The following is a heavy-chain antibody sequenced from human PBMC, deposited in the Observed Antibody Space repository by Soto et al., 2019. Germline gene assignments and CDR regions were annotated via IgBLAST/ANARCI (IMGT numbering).Heavy chain of an antibody. D-gene: IGHD2-2*01. Sequence: SETLSLTCVVSGYSINSNNWWGWIRQPPGKGLEWIGDIYYTGTTYYNPSPKSRVTMSVDTAKDQFSLRLSSVTAVDTAVYYCARKQRKPAAIWNWGQGTLVTVSS. J-gene: IGHJ4*02. CDR2: IYYTGTT. V-gene: IGHV4-28*01. CDR3: ARKQRKPAAIWN. CDR1: GYSINSNNW.